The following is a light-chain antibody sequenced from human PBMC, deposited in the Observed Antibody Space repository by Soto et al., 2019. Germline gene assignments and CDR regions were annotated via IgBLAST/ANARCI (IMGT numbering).Light chain of an antibody. CDR1: SSDVGSYNS. V-gene: IGLV2-14*01. CDR3: SSYTTSATLV. CDR2: AVT. J-gene: IGLJ2*01. Sequence: QSVLTQPASVSGSPGQSIAISCTGTSSDVGSYNSVSWYQQFPGKAPKLILYAVTNRPSGVSNRFSGSKSGNTASLTISGLQAEDEADYFCSSYTTSATLVFGVGTKLT.